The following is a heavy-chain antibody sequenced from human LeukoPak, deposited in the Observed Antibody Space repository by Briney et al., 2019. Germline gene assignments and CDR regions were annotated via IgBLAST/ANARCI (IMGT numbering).Heavy chain of an antibody. CDR2: IKQDGSEK. D-gene: IGHD2-2*01. V-gene: IGHV3-7*03. Sequence: GGSLRLSCAASGFTFSSYWMSWVRQAPGKGLEWVANIKQDGSEKDYVDSVKGRFTISRDNAKNSLYLQMNSLRAEDTAVYYCARHPSGRGYCSSTSCYGGRLWVRYFQHWGQGTLVTVSS. CDR1: GFTFSSYW. CDR3: ARHPSGRGYCSSTSCYGGRLWVRYFQH. J-gene: IGHJ1*01.